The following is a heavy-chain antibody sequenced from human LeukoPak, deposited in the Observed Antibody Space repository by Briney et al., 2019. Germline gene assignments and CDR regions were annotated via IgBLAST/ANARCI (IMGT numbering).Heavy chain of an antibody. CDR1: GFTFSSHY. D-gene: IGHD1-26*01. Sequence: GGPLRLSCAASGFTFSSHYVNWVRQAPGKALEWVSSISTSSSYIYYADSVKSRFTISRDNTKNSLYLQMNSLRAEDTAVYYCTRATHGRQGYHYYMDVWGKGTTVTVSS. CDR2: ISTSSSYI. CDR3: TRATHGRQGYHYYMDV. V-gene: IGHV3-21*01. J-gene: IGHJ6*03.